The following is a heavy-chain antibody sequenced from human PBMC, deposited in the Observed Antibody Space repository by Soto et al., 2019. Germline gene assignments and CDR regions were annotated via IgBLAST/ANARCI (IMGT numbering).Heavy chain of an antibody. J-gene: IGHJ6*02. D-gene: IGHD7-27*01. CDR1: GGTFSSYA. Sequence: RASVKVSCKASGGTFSSYAISWVRQAPGQGLEWMGGIIPIFGTANYAQKFQGRVTITADESTSTAYMELSSLRSEDTAVYYCARVWGWPSRYYYYGMDVWGQGTTVTVSS. CDR2: IIPIFGTA. CDR3: ARVWGWPSRYYYYGMDV. V-gene: IGHV1-69*13.